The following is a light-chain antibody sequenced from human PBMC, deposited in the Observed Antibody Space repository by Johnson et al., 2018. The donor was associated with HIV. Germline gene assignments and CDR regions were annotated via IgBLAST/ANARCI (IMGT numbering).Light chain of an antibody. CDR2: DND. CDR1: NSNIGNNY. J-gene: IGLJ1*01. Sequence: QSLFTQPPSVSAAPGQKVTISCSGSNSNIGNNYVSWYQHLPGTAPKLLIYDNDQRPSGIPDRFSASKSGTSATLDITGLQTGAGADYYCGTWDSSLSTGGVFGTGTKVTVL. CDR3: GTWDSSLSTGGV. V-gene: IGLV1-51*01.